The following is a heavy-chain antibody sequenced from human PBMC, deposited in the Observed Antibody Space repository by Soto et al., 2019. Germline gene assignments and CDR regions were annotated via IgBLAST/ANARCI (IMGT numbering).Heavy chain of an antibody. CDR2: IDPSDSQT. J-gene: IGHJ4*02. CDR3: ARQIYDSDTGPNFQYYFDS. D-gene: IGHD3-22*01. V-gene: IGHV5-10-1*01. Sequence: GESLKISCDGSGYSFAVYWITWVGQKPGKGLEWMGRIDPSDSQTYYSPSFRGHVTISVTKSITTVFLQWSSLRASDTAMYYCARQIYDSDTGPNFQYYFDSWGQGTPVTVSS. CDR1: GYSFAVYW.